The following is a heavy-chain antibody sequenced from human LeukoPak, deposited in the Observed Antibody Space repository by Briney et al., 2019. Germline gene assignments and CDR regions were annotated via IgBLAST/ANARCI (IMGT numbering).Heavy chain of an antibody. Sequence: SETLSLTCPVPGGSVSSGSYYWSWIRQPPGKGLEWIGYIYYSGSTNYNPSLKSRVTISVDTSKNQFSLKLSSVTAADTAVYYCARDLATGWFDPWGQGTLVTVSS. D-gene: IGHD6-25*01. CDR1: GGSVSSGSYY. J-gene: IGHJ5*02. CDR3: ARDLATGWFDP. CDR2: IYYSGST. V-gene: IGHV4-61*01.